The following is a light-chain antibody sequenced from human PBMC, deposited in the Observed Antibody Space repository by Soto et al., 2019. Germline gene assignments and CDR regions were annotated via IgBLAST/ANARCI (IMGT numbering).Light chain of an antibody. CDR2: EVS. V-gene: IGLV2-14*01. CDR1: SSDVGGYNY. J-gene: IGLJ2*01. CDR3: SSYTSSSTPVV. Sequence: QSALTQPASVSGSPGQSITISCTGTSSDVGGYNYVSWYQKHPGKAPKLMIYEVSNRPSGVSNRFSGSKSGNTASLTISGLQAEDEADYYCSSYTSSSTPVVFGGGTKLAVI.